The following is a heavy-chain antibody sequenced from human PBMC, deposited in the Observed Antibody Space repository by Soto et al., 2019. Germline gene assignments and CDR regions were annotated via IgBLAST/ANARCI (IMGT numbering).Heavy chain of an antibody. CDR3: TRVFYDRSVYYRA. D-gene: IGHD3-22*01. V-gene: IGHV3-73*01. J-gene: IGHJ4*02. CDR2: IRTMANSYAT. Sequence: HPGGSLRLSCAASGFTFSDSAVHWVRQPSGKGLEWLGRIRTMANSYATAYAASMKGRFTISRDDSKNTAFLQMNSLNTEDTAVFFCTRVFYDRSVYYRAGGRGPLVTVPS. CDR1: GFTFSDSA.